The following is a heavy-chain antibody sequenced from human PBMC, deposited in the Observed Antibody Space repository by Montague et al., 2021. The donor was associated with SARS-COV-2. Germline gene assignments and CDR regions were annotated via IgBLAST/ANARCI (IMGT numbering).Heavy chain of an antibody. D-gene: IGHD6-13*01. J-gene: IGHJ4*02. Sequence: SLRLSCAAPGFSFSSYWMSWVRQAPGKGLEWVANIKQDGSETYYVDSVKGRFTISRDNAKNALYLQMSSLRAEDTAVYYCARVPSSSWYFDYWGQGTLVTVSS. CDR1: GFSFSSYW. V-gene: IGHV3-7*01. CDR3: ARVPSSSWYFDY. CDR2: IKQDGSET.